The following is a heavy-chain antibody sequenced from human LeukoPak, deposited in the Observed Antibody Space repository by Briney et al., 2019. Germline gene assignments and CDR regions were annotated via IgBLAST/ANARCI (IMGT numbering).Heavy chain of an antibody. D-gene: IGHD3-22*01. CDR2: IYHSGST. Sequence: SETLSLTCTVSDYSISSGYFWGWIRQPPGKRLEWIGNIYHSGSTYYNPSLKSRVIISVDTSKNQFSLKLSSVTAADTAVYYCARVDYFDTSGYHYYFDYWGQGTLATVSS. V-gene: IGHV4-38-2*02. CDR1: DYSISSGYF. J-gene: IGHJ4*02. CDR3: ARVDYFDTSGYHYYFDY.